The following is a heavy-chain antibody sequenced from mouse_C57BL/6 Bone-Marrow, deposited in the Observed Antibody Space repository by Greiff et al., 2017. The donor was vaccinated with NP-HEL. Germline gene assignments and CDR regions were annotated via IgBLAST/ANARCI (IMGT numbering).Heavy chain of an antibody. J-gene: IGHJ3*01. CDR2: IDPENGDT. CDR3: TLYYSNYAWFAY. V-gene: IGHV14-4*01. Sequence: EVQLVESGAELVRPGASVKLSCTASGFNIKDDYMHWVKQRPEQGLEWIGWIDPENGDTEYASKFQGQATITADTSSNTAYLQLSSLTSEDTAVYYCTLYYSNYAWFAYWGQGTLVTVSA. D-gene: IGHD2-5*01. CDR1: GFNIKDDY.